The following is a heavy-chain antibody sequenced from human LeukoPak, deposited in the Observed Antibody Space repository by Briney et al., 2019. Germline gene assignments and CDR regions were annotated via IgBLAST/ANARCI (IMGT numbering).Heavy chain of an antibody. CDR2: IYHIGST. CDR3: AKAGPVGGIVGADNTFDY. CDR1: GASISKIEDY. D-gene: IGHD1-26*01. V-gene: IGHV4-39*07. Sequence: PAETLSLTYTVSGASISKIEDYWGWLRQSPGKGLEWIGTIYHIGSTYYNPSLKSRVTMSVDASKNQFSLKLSSVTAADTAVYYCAKAGPVGGIVGADNTFDYWGQGTLVTVSS. J-gene: IGHJ4*02.